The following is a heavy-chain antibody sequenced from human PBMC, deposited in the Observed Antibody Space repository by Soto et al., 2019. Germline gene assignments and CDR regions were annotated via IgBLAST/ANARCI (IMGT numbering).Heavy chain of an antibody. J-gene: IGHJ4*02. CDR3: GTVHNRHYVYIWGSYRQSSDY. V-gene: IGHV1-24*01. D-gene: IGHD3-16*02. Sequence: ASVKVSCKVSGYTLTELSMHWVRQAPGKGLEWMGGFDPEDGETIYAQKFQGRVTMTEDTSTDTAYMELSSLRSEDTAVDYCGTVHNRHYVYIWGSYRQSSDYSCPGPLVTVSS. CDR2: FDPEDGET. CDR1: GYTLTELS.